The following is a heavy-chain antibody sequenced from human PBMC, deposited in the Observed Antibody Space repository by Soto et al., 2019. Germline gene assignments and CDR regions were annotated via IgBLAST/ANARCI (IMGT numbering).Heavy chain of an antibody. CDR3: AREGTYYGSGSYQDWLDP. CDR1: GYTFTSYG. V-gene: IGHV1-18*01. Sequence: QVQLVQSGAEVKKPGASVKVSCKASGYTFTSYGISWVRQAPGQGLEWMGWISAYNGNTNYAQKLQGRVTMTTDTSTSTAYMELRSLRSDDTAVYYCAREGTYYGSGSYQDWLDPWGQGTLVTVSS. J-gene: IGHJ5*02. CDR2: ISAYNGNT. D-gene: IGHD3-10*01.